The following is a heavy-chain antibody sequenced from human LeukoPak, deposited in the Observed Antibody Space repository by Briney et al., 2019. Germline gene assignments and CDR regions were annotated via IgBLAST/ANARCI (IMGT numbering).Heavy chain of an antibody. Sequence: GGSLRLSCAASGFTFSSYSMNWVRQAPGKGLEWVSSIGSSSYIYYADSVKGRFTISRDNAKNSLYLQMNSLRAEDTAVYYCARDVEPHYDILTGPGYWGQGTLVTVSS. D-gene: IGHD3-9*01. CDR1: GFTFSSYS. CDR2: IGSSSYI. J-gene: IGHJ4*02. V-gene: IGHV3-21*01. CDR3: ARDVEPHYDILTGPGY.